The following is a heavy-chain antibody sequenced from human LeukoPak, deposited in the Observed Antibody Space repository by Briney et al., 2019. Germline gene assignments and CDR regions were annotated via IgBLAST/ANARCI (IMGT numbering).Heavy chain of an antibody. CDR3: ARVPTVVTPDWYFDL. Sequence: ASVKVSCKASGYTFTGYYMHWVRQAPGQGREWMGWINPNSGGTNYAQKFQGRVTMTRDTSISTAYMELSRLRSDDTAVYYCARVPTVVTPDWYFDLWGRGTLVTVSS. V-gene: IGHV1-2*02. J-gene: IGHJ2*01. CDR1: GYTFTGYY. CDR2: INPNSGGT. D-gene: IGHD4-23*01.